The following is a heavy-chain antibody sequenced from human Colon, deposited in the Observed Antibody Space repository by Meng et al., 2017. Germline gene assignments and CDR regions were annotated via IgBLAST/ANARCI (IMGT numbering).Heavy chain of an antibody. CDR1: GGSISSYY. CDR2: IYYSGIT. V-gene: IGHV4-59*01. D-gene: IGHD3-10*01. CDR3: ASGFYTMVRGQMGAFDI. J-gene: IGHJ3*02. Sequence: SETLSLTCTGPGGSISSYYCTWFRHPPGKGLDWIGYIYYSGITNSNPSLKSRFTISVDTFKNQFSLKLSSVTAAHTAVYYCASGFYTMVRGQMGAFDIWGQGKMV.